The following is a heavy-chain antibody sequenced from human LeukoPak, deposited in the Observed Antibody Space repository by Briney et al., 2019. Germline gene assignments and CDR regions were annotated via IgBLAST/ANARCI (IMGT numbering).Heavy chain of an antibody. CDR2: ISGSGGST. CDR3: AQGGYCSSTSCYGSVDYYYGMDV. Sequence: GGSLRLSCAASGFTFSSYAMSWVRQAPGKGLEWVSAISGSGGSTYYADSVKGRFTIFRDNSKNTLYLQMNSLRAEDTAVYYCAQGGYCSSTSCYGSVDYYYGMDVWGQGTTVTVSS. D-gene: IGHD2-2*01. V-gene: IGHV3-23*01. CDR1: GFTFSSYA. J-gene: IGHJ6*02.